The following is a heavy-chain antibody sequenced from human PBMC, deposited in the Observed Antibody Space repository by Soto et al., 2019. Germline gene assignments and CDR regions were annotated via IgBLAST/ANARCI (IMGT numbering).Heavy chain of an antibody. D-gene: IGHD2-2*01. V-gene: IGHV1-69*01. CDR3: ARVRPTCYVGNYNTGMDV. CDR1: GGTFTNYA. CDR2: IIPILNTA. J-gene: IGHJ6*02. Sequence: QVQLVQSGAEVKKPGSSVKVSSKASGGTFTNYAFTWVQQAPGQGLEWMGGIIPILNTANYAQKFQGRVTITADESTSTAYMEVNSLRSEDTAVYYCARVRPTCYVGNYNTGMDVWGQGTTVTVSS.